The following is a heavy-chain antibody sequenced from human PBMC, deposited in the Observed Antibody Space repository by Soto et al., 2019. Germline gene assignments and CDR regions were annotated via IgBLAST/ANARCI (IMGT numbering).Heavy chain of an antibody. CDR1: GFTFSSYA. CDR3: AKSPNLGELCNDY. D-gene: IGHD3-16*01. Sequence: EVRLLESGGGLVQPGGSLRLSCAASGFTFSSYAMSWVRQAPGKGLEWVSAISGSGGSTYYADSVKGRFTISRDNSKNTLYLQMNSLRAEDTAVYYCAKSPNLGELCNDYWGKGTLVTVSS. CDR2: ISGSGGST. J-gene: IGHJ4*02. V-gene: IGHV3-23*01.